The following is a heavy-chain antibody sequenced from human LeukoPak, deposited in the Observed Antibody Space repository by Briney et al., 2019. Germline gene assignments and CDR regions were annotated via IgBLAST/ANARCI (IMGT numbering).Heavy chain of an antibody. CDR3: ARGSRSYSSSPFDY. Sequence: GGSLRLSCAASGITFTYIANAMSWVRQAPGTGLEWVSTINGNGGITYYAGSVKGRFTISRDNSENTLYLQMNSLRVEDTAVYYCARGSRSYSSSPFDYWGQGTLVTVSS. CDR1: GITFTYIANA. D-gene: IGHD6-13*01. V-gene: IGHV3-23*01. J-gene: IGHJ4*02. CDR2: INGNGGIT.